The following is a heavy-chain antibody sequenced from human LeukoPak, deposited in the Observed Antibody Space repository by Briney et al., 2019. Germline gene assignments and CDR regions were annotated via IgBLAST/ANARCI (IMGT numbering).Heavy chain of an antibody. D-gene: IGHD3-16*02. V-gene: IGHV3-23*01. CDR2: ISGSGDSR. CDR1: GFTFSSYA. Sequence: PGGSLRLSCAASGFTFSSYAMSWDRQAPGKGLEWVSGISGSGDSRYYADSVKGRFTISRDNAKNSLYLQMNSLRAEDTAVYYCARGRPMITFGGVIVPDAFDIWGQGTMVTVSS. CDR3: ARGRPMITFGGVIVPDAFDI. J-gene: IGHJ3*02.